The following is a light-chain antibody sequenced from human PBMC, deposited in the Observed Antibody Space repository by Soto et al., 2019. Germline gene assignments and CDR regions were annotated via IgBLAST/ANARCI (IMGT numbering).Light chain of an antibody. Sequence: DIQMTQSPSTLSASVGDRVTITCRASQSISSWLAWYQQKPGKAPKLLIYKASHLEGGVPSRFIGSGSGTGFTLTISSLQPDDFATYYCQQYNSYSRPFGQGTRLEIK. CDR2: KAS. CDR1: QSISSW. CDR3: QQYNSYSRP. J-gene: IGKJ2*01. V-gene: IGKV1-5*03.